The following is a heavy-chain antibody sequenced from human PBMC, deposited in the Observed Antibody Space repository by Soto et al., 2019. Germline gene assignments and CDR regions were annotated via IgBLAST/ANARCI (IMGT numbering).Heavy chain of an antibody. CDR1: GFTFSSSA. CDR2: VSGSGGTT. D-gene: IGHD6-19*01. CDR3: ARCTVDTIVTSGWCHYLDP. J-gene: IGHJ5*02. Sequence: EVQPLDSGGGLVQPGGSLRLSCAASGFTFSSSAMSWVRQAPGKGLERVSAVSGSGGTTYYADSVRGRFTISRDNSKNTLYLQMNSLRAEDTAIYFCARCTVDTIVTSGWCHYLDPWGQGTLVTVSS. V-gene: IGHV3-23*01.